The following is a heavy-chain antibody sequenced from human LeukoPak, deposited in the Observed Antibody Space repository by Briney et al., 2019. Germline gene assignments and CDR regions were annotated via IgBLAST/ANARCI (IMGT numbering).Heavy chain of an antibody. J-gene: IGHJ4*02. CDR3: VTEVSGSFPT. CDR1: GFTFSSYS. CDR2: ISSSSSFI. Sequence: GGSLRLSCAASGFTFSSYSMNWVRQAPGKGLEWVSFISSSSSFIYYADSVKGRFTISRDNANNSLYLQMNSLRAEDTAVYYCVTEVSGSFPTWGQGTLVTVSS. V-gene: IGHV3-21*01. D-gene: IGHD1-26*01.